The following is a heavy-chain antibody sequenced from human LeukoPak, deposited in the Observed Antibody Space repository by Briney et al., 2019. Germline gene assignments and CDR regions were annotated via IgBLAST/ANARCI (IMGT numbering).Heavy chain of an antibody. D-gene: IGHD3-22*01. Sequence: PSETLSLTCTVSGGSISSGGYYWSWIRQHPGKGLEWIGYIYYSGSTYYNPSLKSRVTISVDTSKNQFSLKLSSVTAADTAVYYCARVDYYDSSGYSLVDYWGQGTLVTVSS. CDR2: IYYSGST. J-gene: IGHJ4*02. CDR3: ARVDYYDSSGYSLVDY. V-gene: IGHV4-31*03. CDR1: GGSISSGGYY.